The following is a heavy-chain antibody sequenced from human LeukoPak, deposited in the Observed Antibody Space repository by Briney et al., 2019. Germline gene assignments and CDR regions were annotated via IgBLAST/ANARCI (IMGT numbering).Heavy chain of an antibody. Sequence: SETLSLTCAVYGGSFSGYYWSWIRQPPGKGLEWIGEINHSGSTNYNPSLKSRVTISVDTSKNQFSLKPSSVTAADTAVYYCARSSRIAAAGFFFGYWGQGTLVTVSS. V-gene: IGHV4-34*01. CDR3: ARSSRIAAAGFFFGY. D-gene: IGHD6-13*01. CDR1: GGSFSGYY. CDR2: INHSGST. J-gene: IGHJ4*02.